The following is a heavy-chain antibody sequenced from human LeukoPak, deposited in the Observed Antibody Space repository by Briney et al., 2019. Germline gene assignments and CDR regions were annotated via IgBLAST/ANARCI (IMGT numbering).Heavy chain of an antibody. J-gene: IGHJ3*02. V-gene: IGHV4-38-2*01. CDR3: ARHGYGIVVVPAAIPDAFDI. CDR1: GYSISSGYY. Sequence: SETLSLTCAVSGYSISSGYYWGWIRQPPGKGLEWIGSIYHSGSTYYNPSLKSRVTISVDTSKNQFSLQLSSVTAADTAVYYCARHGYGIVVVPAAIPDAFDIWGQGTMVTVSS. CDR2: IYHSGST. D-gene: IGHD2-2*02.